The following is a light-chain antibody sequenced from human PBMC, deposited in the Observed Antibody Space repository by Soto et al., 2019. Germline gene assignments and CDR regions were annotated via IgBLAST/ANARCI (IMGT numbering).Light chain of an antibody. J-gene: IGKJ1*01. CDR3: QQYNSYSQT. V-gene: IGKV1-5*01. Sequence: DIQMTQPPSTLSASVVDRVTITCRASQSINSWLAWYQQKPGKAPQILIYDASTLKSGVPSRFSGSGSGTEFTLTISSLQPDDFATYYCQQYNSYSQTFGQGTKVDIK. CDR1: QSINSW. CDR2: DAS.